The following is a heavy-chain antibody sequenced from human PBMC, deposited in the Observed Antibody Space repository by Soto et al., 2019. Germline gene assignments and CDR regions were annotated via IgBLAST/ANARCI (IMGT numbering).Heavy chain of an antibody. D-gene: IGHD5-18*01. CDR2: IYYLGNT. V-gene: IGHV4-61*08. Sequence: QVQLQESGPGLVKPSETLSLTCTVSGGSVSSGDYYWSWIRQPPGKGLEWIGNIYYLGNTNYNPSLKRRVTVSLDTSKNLFSLRLTSVTAADTAVYYCARIPVDTAMIYWLDPWGQGTLVTVSS. CDR1: GGSVSSGDYY. CDR3: ARIPVDTAMIYWLDP. J-gene: IGHJ5*02.